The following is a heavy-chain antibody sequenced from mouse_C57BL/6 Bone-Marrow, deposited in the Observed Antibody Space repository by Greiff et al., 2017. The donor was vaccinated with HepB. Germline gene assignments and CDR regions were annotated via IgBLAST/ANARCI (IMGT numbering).Heavy chain of an antibody. CDR1: GYTFTDYA. V-gene: IGHV1S53*02. D-gene: IGHD2-1*01. CDR2: ISPVNGDI. CDR3: TTVRTMDY. J-gene: IGHJ4*01. Sequence: QVQLQQSDAELVKPGASVKISCKASGYTFTDYAIHWVKQKPYRGLEWIGNISPVNGDIKSNEKFKGKAPLTADKSSSTAYMQLNSLTSEDSAVYFCTTVRTMDYWGQGTSVTVSS.